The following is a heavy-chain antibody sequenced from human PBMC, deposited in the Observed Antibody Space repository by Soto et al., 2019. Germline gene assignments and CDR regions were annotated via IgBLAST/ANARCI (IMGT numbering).Heavy chain of an antibody. CDR3: ARQGREPNEGFDY. V-gene: IGHV5-51*01. CDR2: IYPGDSDT. CDR1: GYSFTSYW. D-gene: IGHD1-26*01. J-gene: IGHJ4*02. Sequence: GASLKISSEGSGYSFTSYWIGWVRQMPGKGRGWMGIIYPGDSDTRYSPSFQGKVTISADKSISTAYLQWSSLKASDTAMYYCARQGREPNEGFDYWGQGTLVTVSS.